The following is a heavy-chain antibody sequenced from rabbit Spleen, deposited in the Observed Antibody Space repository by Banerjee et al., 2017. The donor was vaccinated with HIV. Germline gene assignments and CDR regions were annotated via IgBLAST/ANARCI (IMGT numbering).Heavy chain of an antibody. CDR1: GIDFTTYAY. J-gene: IGHJ6*01. V-gene: IGHV1S40*01. Sequence: QSLEESGGGLVKPGGTLTLTCKASGIDFTTYAYMCWVRQAPGKGLEWIGCIYVGGGGNTYYASWAKGRFTISKTSSTTVTLKMTSLTAADTATYFCARGGIGNTYQIWYFGLGGPGTLVTVS. D-gene: IGHD6-1*01. CDR3: ARGGIGNTYQIWYFGL. CDR2: IYVGGGGNT.